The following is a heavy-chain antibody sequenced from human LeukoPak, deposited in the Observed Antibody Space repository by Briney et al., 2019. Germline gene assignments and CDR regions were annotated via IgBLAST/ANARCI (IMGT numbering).Heavy chain of an antibody. V-gene: IGHV4-34*01. CDR3: ARKSFRYYGGNIFDY. D-gene: IGHD4-23*01. J-gene: IGHJ4*02. CDR1: GGSFSGYY. CDR2: INHSGST. Sequence: PSETLSLTCAVYGGSFSGYYWSWIRQPPGKGLEWIGEINHSGSTNYNPSLKSRVTISVDTSKNQFSLKLSSVTAADTAVYYCARKSFRYYGGNIFDYWGQGTLVTVSS.